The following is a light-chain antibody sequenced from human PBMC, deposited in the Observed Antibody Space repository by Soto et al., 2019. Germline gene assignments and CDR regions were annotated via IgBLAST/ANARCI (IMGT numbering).Light chain of an antibody. Sequence: QSALTQPASVSGSPGQSITISCTGTSSNVGSYKLVSWYQQHPGKAPKLMIFEVNKRPSGVSNRFSGSKSGNTASLTISGLKVEDEAEYYCSSYTSSRTLVFGTGTKVTVL. CDR3: SSYTSSRTLV. V-gene: IGLV2-14*02. CDR2: EVN. J-gene: IGLJ1*01. CDR1: SSNVGSYKL.